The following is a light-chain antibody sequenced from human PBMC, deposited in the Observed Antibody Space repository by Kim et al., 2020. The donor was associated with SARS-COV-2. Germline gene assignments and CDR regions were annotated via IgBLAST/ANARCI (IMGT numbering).Light chain of an antibody. J-gene: IGLJ3*02. Sequence: GRRVPLSCSGSRSTNVSNVVNWYQQRPGTAPELLIYSNDYRPSGVPARFSGSKSGTSASLAISGLQSEDEADYYCVAWDDSLNGSVFGGGTQLTVL. CDR2: SND. CDR1: RSTNVSNV. CDR3: VAWDDSLNGSV. V-gene: IGLV1-44*01.